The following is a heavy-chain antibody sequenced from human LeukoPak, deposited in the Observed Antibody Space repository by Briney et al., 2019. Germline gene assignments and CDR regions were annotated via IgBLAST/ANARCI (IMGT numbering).Heavy chain of an antibody. D-gene: IGHD3-22*01. Sequence: GGSLRFSCAASGFTFSRHAMSWVRQAPGKGLEWVSAISGSGGSTYYADSVRGRFTISRDNSKNTLYLQMNSLRAEDTAVYYCAKEVGGFYSYFDYWGQGTLVTVSS. CDR2: ISGSGGST. CDR1: GFTFSRHA. J-gene: IGHJ4*02. CDR3: AKEVGGFYSYFDY. V-gene: IGHV3-23*01.